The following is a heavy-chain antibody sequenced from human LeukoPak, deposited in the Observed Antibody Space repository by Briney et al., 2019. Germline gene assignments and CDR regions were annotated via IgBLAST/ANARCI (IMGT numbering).Heavy chain of an antibody. CDR2: IIDSTGYT. Sequence: GGSLRLSCVASGFTFSRYGMNWVRQAPGKGLEWVSSIIDSTGYTYYADSVKGRFTISRDNAKNSLYLQMNSLRAEDTAVYYCAIYNPRSWAYDQWGQGTLVTVSS. D-gene: IGHD1-14*01. J-gene: IGHJ4*02. CDR1: GFTFSRYG. V-gene: IGHV3-21*01. CDR3: AIYNPRSWAYDQ.